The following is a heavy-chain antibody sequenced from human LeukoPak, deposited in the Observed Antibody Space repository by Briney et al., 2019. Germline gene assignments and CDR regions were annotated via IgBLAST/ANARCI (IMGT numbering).Heavy chain of an antibody. CDR1: GYTFTSYY. V-gene: IGHV1-46*01. D-gene: IGHD6-19*01. CDR3: ASTVAGTSHYYYYGMDV. CDR2: INPSGGST. Sequence: ASVTVSCKASGYTFTSYYMHWVRQAPGQGLEWMGIINPSGGSTNYAQKFQGRVTMTRDTSTSTVYMELSSLRSEDTAVYYCASTVAGTSHYYYYGMDVWGQGTTVTVSS. J-gene: IGHJ6*02.